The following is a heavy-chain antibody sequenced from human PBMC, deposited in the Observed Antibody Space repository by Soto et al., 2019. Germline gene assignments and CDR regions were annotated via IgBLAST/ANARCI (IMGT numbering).Heavy chain of an antibody. CDR3: ARDLLDTTVDYYFDS. D-gene: IGHD4-17*01. V-gene: IGHV4-30-4*08. J-gene: IGHJ4*02. CDR2: IYHSGSS. CDR1: GGSLSSGTYY. Sequence: TLSLTCTFSGGSLSSGTYYWSWIRQPPGKGLEWIGYIYHSGSSQSNPSLKSRVTISIDTSKNQFSLELRSVTAADTAVYYCARDLLDTTVDYYFDSWGPGRLVTVSS.